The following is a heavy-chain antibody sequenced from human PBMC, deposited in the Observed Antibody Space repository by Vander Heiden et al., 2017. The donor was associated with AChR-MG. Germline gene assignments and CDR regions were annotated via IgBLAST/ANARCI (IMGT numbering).Heavy chain of an antibody. CDR3: ESVWGWLQFRVDDSLGI. J-gene: IGHJ3*02. D-gene: IGHD5-12*01. Sequence: QVQLQESGTGPVTPSETLSLTCTVPGDPVSSSRHYWGWVRQPPAKGLEWIGSIFYSGSTYYNPSLENRVTISLDRSKNHFSLGLTPVTAADTAVYYCESVWGWLQFRVDDSLGIWGQGTKVTVSS. V-gene: IGHV4-39*02. CDR1: GDPVSSSRHY. CDR2: IFYSGST.